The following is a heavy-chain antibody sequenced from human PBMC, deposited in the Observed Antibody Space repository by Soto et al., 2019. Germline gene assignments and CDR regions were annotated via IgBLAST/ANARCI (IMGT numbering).Heavy chain of an antibody. CDR2: IYWDDDK. D-gene: IGHD3-3*01. J-gene: IGHJ4*02. V-gene: IGHV2-5*02. Sequence: QITLNESGPTVVRPTETLTLTCRFSGFSLTTSGVGVGWIRRSQGKAPEWLALIYWDDDKRYSASLKSRLTITKDTSKNQVVLTVSDLDPTDTATYYCAHRVLRTVFGLVTTTAIFFDFWGQGTPVAVSS. CDR3: AHRVLRTVFGLVTTTAIFFDF. CDR1: GFSLTTSGVG.